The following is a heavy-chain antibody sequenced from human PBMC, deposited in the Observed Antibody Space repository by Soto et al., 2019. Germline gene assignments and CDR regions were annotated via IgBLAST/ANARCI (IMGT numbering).Heavy chain of an antibody. CDR3: ARQRDGY. Sequence: EVQLVESGGALVQPGGSLRLSCAASGFTFSRYWMTWVRQAPGKGLEWVANIKEDGSDKYYVDSEKGRFTISRDNAQSSLYLQLNSLRAEDTAVYYCARQRDGYWGQGTLVTVSS. CDR2: IKEDGSDK. V-gene: IGHV3-7*05. CDR1: GFTFSRYW. J-gene: IGHJ4*02. D-gene: IGHD2-21*01.